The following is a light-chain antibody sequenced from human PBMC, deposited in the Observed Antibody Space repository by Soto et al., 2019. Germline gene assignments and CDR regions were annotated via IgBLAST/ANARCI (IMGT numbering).Light chain of an antibody. Sequence: QSALTQPASVSGSPGQSITISCTGTSSDVGSYDLVSWYQQHPGKAPKFMIYEGSKRPSGVSNRFSGSKSGNTASLTISGLQAEDEADYYCCSYAGSTDVFGTGTKLTVL. CDR3: CSYAGSTDV. J-gene: IGLJ1*01. CDR1: SSDVGSYDL. CDR2: EGS. V-gene: IGLV2-23*01.